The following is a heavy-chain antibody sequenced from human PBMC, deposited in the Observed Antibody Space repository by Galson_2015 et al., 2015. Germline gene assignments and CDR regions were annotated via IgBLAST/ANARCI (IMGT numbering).Heavy chain of an antibody. J-gene: IGHJ6*02. Sequence: SLRLSCAASGFTFSSYGMHWVRQAPGKGLEWVAVIWYDGSNKYYADSVKGRFTISRDNSKNTLYLQMNSLRAEDTAVYYCARDWLHVDTSSLDVWGQGTTVTVSS. CDR3: ARDWLHVDTSSLDV. D-gene: IGHD5-18*01. V-gene: IGHV3-33*01. CDR2: IWYDGSNK. CDR1: GFTFSSYG.